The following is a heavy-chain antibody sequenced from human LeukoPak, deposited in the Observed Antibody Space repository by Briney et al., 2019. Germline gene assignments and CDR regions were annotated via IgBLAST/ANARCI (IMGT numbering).Heavy chain of an antibody. CDR1: GFTFSSDW. D-gene: IGHD3-3*01. J-gene: IGHJ6*03. CDR3: ARGGGSLMDV. Sequence: GGSLRLSCAASGFTFSSDWMHWVRQAPGKGLEWVSSISSSSYIYYADSVKGRFTISRDNAKNSLYLQMNSLRAEDTAVYYCARGGGSLMDVWGKGTTVTISS. V-gene: IGHV3-21*01. CDR2: ISSSSYI.